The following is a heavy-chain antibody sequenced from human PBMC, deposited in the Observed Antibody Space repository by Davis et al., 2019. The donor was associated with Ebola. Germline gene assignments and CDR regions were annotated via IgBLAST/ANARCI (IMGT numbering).Heavy chain of an antibody. Sequence: SETLSLTCAVYGGSFSGYYWSWIRQPPGKGLEWMGEINHSGSTNYNPSLKSRVTISVDTSKNQFSLKLSSVTAADTAVYYCARETRGWWFDPWGQGTLVTVSS. CDR2: INHSGST. D-gene: IGHD2-15*01. J-gene: IGHJ5*02. CDR3: ARETRGWWFDP. V-gene: IGHV4-34*01. CDR1: GGSFSGYY.